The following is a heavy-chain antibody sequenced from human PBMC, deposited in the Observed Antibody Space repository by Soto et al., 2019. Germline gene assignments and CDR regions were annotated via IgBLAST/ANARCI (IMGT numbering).Heavy chain of an antibody. Sequence: QVQLVQSGAEVKKPGSSVKVSCKASGGTFSSYAISWVRQAPGQGLEWMGGIIPIFGTANYAQKFRGRVTITADQSKSTAYHELSRLGSEDTAVFFCARRIYPKRSVVVTPGALSLDYLGQGTLVTVSS. J-gene: IGHJ4*02. CDR1: GGTFSSYA. V-gene: IGHV1-69*01. CDR3: ARRIYPKRSVVVTPGALSLDY. CDR2: IIPIFGTA. D-gene: IGHD2-21*02.